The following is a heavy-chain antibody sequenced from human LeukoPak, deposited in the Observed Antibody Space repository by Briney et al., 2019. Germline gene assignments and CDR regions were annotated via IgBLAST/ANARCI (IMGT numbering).Heavy chain of an antibody. V-gene: IGHV3-7*01. CDR2: TKPDGSAE. CDR1: EFTFSGYW. CDR3: ARDGGLHTNFDY. D-gene: IGHD2-15*01. Sequence: GGSLRLSCAASEFTFSGYWMGWVRQAPGKGLEWVANTKPDGSAEYYADSVRGRFSTSRDNANNLLYLQMNSLRAEETAVYYCARDGGLHTNFDYWGQGTLVTVSS. J-gene: IGHJ4*02.